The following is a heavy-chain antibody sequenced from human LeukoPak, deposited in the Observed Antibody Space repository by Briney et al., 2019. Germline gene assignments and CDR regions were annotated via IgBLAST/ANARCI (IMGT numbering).Heavy chain of an antibody. CDR2: ICSSSRYI. J-gene: IGHJ4*02. D-gene: IGHD5-24*01. CDR1: GFTFSSYS. V-gene: IGHV3-21*01. Sequence: PGGSLRLSCAASGFTFSSYSINWVRQAPGKGLEWVSSICSSSRYISYADSVKGRFTISRDNAKNSLYLQMNSLRAEDTAVYYCARETPRRGETRDGYRWGQGTVVTVSS. CDR3: ARETPRRGETRDGYR.